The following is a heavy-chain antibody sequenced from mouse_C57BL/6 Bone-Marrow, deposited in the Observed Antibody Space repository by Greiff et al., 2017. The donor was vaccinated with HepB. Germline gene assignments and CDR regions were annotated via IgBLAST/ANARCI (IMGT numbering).Heavy chain of an antibody. J-gene: IGHJ3*01. CDR1: GFTFSSYA. V-gene: IGHV5-9-1*02. Sequence: EVQGVESGEGLVKPGGSLKLSCAASGFTFSSYAMSWVRQAPEKRLEWVAYISSGGDYIYYADTVKGRFTISRDNARNTLYLQMSSLKSEDTAMYYCTRDIYYDYDVGDYWGQGTLVTVSA. CDR3: TRDIYYDYDVGDY. D-gene: IGHD2-4*01. CDR2: ISSGGDYI.